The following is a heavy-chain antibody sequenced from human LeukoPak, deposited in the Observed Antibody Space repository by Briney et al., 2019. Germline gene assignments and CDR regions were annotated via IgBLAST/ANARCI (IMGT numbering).Heavy chain of an antibody. CDR3: ARDHSSWYNSGAFDI. J-gene: IGHJ3*02. CDR1: GGSFSSYY. D-gene: IGHD6-13*01. CDR2: INHSRST. V-gene: IGHV4-34*01. Sequence: PSETLSLTCAVYGGSFSSYYWSWIRQPPGKGLEWIGEINHSRSTSYNPSLKSRVTISVDTSKNQFSLKLSSVTAADTAVYYCARDHSSWYNSGAFDIWGQGTMVTVSS.